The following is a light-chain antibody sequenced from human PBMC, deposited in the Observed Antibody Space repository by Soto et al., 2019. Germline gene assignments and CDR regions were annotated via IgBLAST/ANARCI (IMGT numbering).Light chain of an antibody. Sequence: EVVLTQSPGTLSLSPGERATLSCRASQSVSNNYLAWYQQKPGQAPRLLIFGSSDRATGIPDRFSGSGSGTDFPLTISRLEPEDFAVYYCQQYGSSPPYTLGQGTKLEIK. V-gene: IGKV3-20*01. CDR1: QSVSNNY. CDR2: GSS. CDR3: QQYGSSPPYT. J-gene: IGKJ2*01.